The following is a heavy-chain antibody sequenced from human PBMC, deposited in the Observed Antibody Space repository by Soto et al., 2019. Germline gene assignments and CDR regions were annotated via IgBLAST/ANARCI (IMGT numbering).Heavy chain of an antibody. V-gene: IGHV1-3*01. Sequence: ASVKVSCKASGYTFTSYAMHWVRQAPGQRLEWMGWINAGNGNTKYSQKFQGRVTITRDASASTAYMELSSLRSEDTAVYYCARDYSNYYSWFDPWGQGTLVTVSS. CDR1: GYTFTSYA. CDR2: INAGNGNT. CDR3: ARDYSNYYSWFDP. J-gene: IGHJ5*02. D-gene: IGHD4-4*01.